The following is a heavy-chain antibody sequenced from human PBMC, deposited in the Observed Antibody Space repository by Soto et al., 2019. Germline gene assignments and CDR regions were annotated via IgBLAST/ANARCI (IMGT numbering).Heavy chain of an antibody. Sequence: PSETLSLTCTVSGGSISSYYWSWIRQPPGKGLEWIGYIYYSGSPNYNPSLKSRVTISVDTSKNQFSLRLSSVTAADTAVYYCAREIMPLTNDWYFDLWGRGTLVTVSS. V-gene: IGHV4-59*12. D-gene: IGHD2-8*01. CDR1: GGSISSYY. J-gene: IGHJ2*01. CDR2: IYYSGSP. CDR3: AREIMPLTNDWYFDL.